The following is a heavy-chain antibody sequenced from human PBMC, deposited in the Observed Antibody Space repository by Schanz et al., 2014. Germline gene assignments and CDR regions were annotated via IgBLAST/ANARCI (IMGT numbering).Heavy chain of an antibody. CDR2: ISHNSHYT. V-gene: IGHV3-11*05. CDR3: AKIALIDY. J-gene: IGHJ4*02. CDR1: GFTFSDYY. D-gene: IGHD3-16*01. Sequence: QVQLVESGGGLVKPGGSLRLSCAASGFTFSDYYMSWIRQAPGKGLEWVSYISHNSHYTNYADSVKGRFTISRDNSKNTLYLQMNSLRGEDTAVYYCAKIALIDYWGQGTLVTVSS.